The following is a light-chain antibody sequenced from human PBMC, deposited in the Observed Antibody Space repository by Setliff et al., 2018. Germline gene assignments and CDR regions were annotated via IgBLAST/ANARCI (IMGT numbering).Light chain of an antibody. V-gene: IGLV2-8*01. Sequence: QSALTQPPSASGSPGQSVTISCTGTSSDIGGYNYVSWYQQRPGKAPKLMIYEVNKRPSGVPDRFSGSKSGNTASLTVSGLQAEDEADYYCSSYAGSRNFYVFGTGTKVTVL. J-gene: IGLJ1*01. CDR2: EVN. CDR3: SSYAGSRNFYV. CDR1: SSDIGGYNY.